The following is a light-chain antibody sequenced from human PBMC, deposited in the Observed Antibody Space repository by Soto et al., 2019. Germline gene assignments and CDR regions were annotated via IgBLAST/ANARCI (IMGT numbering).Light chain of an antibody. CDR1: QSISNW. V-gene: IGKV1-5*03. J-gene: IGKJ1*01. CDR2: KAS. CDR3: QHYNSYSEA. Sequence: IQLTQSPSSPSASVGDRFTITCLASQSISNWLAWYQQKPGKAPKLLIYKASTLKSGVPSRFSGSGSGTEFTLTISSLQPDDFATYYCQHYNSYSEAFGQGTKVDIK.